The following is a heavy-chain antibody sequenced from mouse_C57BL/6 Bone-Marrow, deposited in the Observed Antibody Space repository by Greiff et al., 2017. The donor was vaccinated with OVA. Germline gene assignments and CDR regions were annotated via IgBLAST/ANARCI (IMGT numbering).Heavy chain of an antibody. CDR2: ISSGGSYT. CDR1: GFTFSSYG. CDR3: ARHVSSYFDY. D-gene: IGHD6-1*01. Sequence: EVHLVESGGDLVKPGGSLKLSCAASGFTFSSYGMSWVRQTPDKRLEWVATISSGGSYTYYPDSVKGRFTISRDNAKNTLYLQMSSLKSEDTAMYYCARHVSSYFDYWGQGTTLTVSS. J-gene: IGHJ2*01. V-gene: IGHV5-6*01.